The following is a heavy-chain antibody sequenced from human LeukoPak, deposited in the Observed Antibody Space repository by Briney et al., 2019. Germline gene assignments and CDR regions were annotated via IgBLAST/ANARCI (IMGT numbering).Heavy chain of an antibody. CDR2: INPSGGST. V-gene: IGHV1-46*03. J-gene: IGHJ5*02. Sequence: ASVKISSKASGYTFTSYYMHCVRHAPGQGLEWRGIINPSGGSTSYAQKFQGRVTMTRDTSTSTVYMEQSSLRSEDTAVYYCARGGYCSRTSCAESWFAPWGHRNMVTVSS. CDR1: GYTFTSYY. D-gene: IGHD2-2*01. CDR3: ARGGYCSRTSCAESWFAP.